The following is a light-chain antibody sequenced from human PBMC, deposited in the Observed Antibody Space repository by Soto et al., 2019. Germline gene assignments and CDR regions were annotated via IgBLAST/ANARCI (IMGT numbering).Light chain of an antibody. Sequence: QSVLTQPASVSGSPGQSITISCTGTSSDVGSYNLVSWYQQHPGKAPKLLIYEVNKRPSGVSNRFSGSKSGNTASLTISGLQDDDEADYYCCSYADAIYLFGTGTKLTVL. CDR2: EVN. CDR3: CSYADAIYL. J-gene: IGLJ1*01. V-gene: IGLV2-23*02. CDR1: SSDVGSYNL.